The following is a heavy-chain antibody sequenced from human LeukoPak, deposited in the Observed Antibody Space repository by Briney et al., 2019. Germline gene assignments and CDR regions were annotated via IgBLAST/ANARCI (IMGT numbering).Heavy chain of an antibody. V-gene: IGHV4-59*11. CDR2: IYYSGST. Sequence: SETLSLTCTVSGGSISSHYWSWIRQPPGKGLAWIGYIYYSGSTNYNPSLKSRVTMSVDTSKNQFSLKLSSVTAADTAMYYCARSLAAATYYFDYWGRGALVTVSS. CDR1: GGSISSHY. D-gene: IGHD6-6*01. CDR3: ARSLAAATYYFDY. J-gene: IGHJ4*02.